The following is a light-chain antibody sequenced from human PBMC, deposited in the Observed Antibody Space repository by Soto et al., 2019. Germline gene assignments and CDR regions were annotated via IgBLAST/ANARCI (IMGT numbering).Light chain of an antibody. CDR1: QSVSTA. CDR3: QQRRKRPPT. CDR2: DAS. J-gene: IGKJ2*01. V-gene: IGKV3-11*01. Sequence: EVVLTQSPVTLPLSPGDRAALSCRASQSVSTAVAWYQQKPGQAPRLLIYDASDRATGVPARFSGSGSGTDFTLTISSGEPEDFAVYFCQQRRKRPPTLGQGTKLDI.